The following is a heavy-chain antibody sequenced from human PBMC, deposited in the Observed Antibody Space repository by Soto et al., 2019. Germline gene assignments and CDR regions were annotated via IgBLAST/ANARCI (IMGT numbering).Heavy chain of an antibody. D-gene: IGHD3-9*01. CDR1: GYTFTDYS. CDR3: ARDSGYDTTGYSPFDN. V-gene: IGHV1-2*02. J-gene: IGHJ4*02. Sequence: ASVKVSCKTSGYTFTDYSIHWVRQDPGQGLEWMGWVNPNNGGTSYAQKFQGRVTMTGGTSISTAYMELNSLRSDDTAVYYCARDSGYDTTGYSPFDNWGQGSRVTLSS. CDR2: VNPNNGGT.